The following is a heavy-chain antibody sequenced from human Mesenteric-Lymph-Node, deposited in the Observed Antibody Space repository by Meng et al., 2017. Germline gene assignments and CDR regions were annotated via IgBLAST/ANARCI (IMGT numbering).Heavy chain of an antibody. CDR2: INWDGGST. CDR3: ARPQRITMVRGVGKYYCAMDV. CDR1: GFTFDDYC. Sequence: GGSLRPSCAAPGFTFDDYCMSWVRQAPGKGLECVCGINWDGGSTGYADSVKDRFTISRDNAKKSLYLEMNSLRADDTAVYYCARPQRITMVRGVGKYYCAMDVWGQGTTVTVSS. V-gene: IGHV3-20*04. D-gene: IGHD3-10*01. J-gene: IGHJ6*02.